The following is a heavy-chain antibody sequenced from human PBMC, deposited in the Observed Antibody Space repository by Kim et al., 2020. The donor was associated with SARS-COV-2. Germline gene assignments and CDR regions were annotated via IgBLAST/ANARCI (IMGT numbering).Heavy chain of an antibody. D-gene: IGHD1-20*01. CDR2: IYYSGTT. CDR1: GGSISSSSYY. Sequence: SETLSLTCTVSGGSISSSSYYWGWIRQPPGKGLEWIGSIYYSGTTYYNPSLKSRVTFSVDTSKNQFSLKMSFGTAADTAVIYCARHRAYNWNPNPPWDVWGQGTTVTVSS. J-gene: IGHJ6*02. CDR3: ARHRAYNWNPNPPWDV. V-gene: IGHV4-39*01.